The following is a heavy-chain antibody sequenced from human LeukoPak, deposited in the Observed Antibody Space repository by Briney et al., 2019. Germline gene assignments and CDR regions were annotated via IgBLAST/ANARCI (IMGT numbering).Heavy chain of an antibody. J-gene: IGHJ4*02. Sequence: GGSLRLSCAASGFTFSSYPLNWVRQAPGKGLEWVSSISTTNSYIYYADSVKGRFTISRDNAKNSLYLQMNSLRAEDTAVYYCAKVEMVRGVIIKKGSSFDYWGQGTLVTVSS. CDR1: GFTFSSYP. CDR3: AKVEMVRGVIIKKGSSFDY. V-gene: IGHV3-21*04. CDR2: ISTTNSYI. D-gene: IGHD3-10*01.